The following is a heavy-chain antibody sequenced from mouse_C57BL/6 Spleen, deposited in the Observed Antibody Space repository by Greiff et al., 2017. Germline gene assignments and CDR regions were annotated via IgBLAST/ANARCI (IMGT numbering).Heavy chain of an antibody. CDR2: IRNKANNHAT. D-gene: IGHD1-1*01. CDR3: TRNYGSSYFDY. J-gene: IGHJ2*01. CDR1: GFTFSDAW. Sequence: EVQLVESGGGLVQPGGSMTLSCAASGFTFSDAWMDWVRQSPEKGLEWVAEIRNKANNHATYYAESVKGRFTISRDDSKSSVYLQMNSLRAEDTGIYYCTRNYGSSYFDYWGQGTTLTVSS. V-gene: IGHV6-6*01.